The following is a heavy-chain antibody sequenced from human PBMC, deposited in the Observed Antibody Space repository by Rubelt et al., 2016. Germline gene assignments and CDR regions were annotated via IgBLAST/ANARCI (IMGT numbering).Heavy chain of an antibody. CDR2: IITICGTA. J-gene: IGHJ4*02. Sequence: QVQLVQSGAEGKKPGSSVKVSCKASGGTFSSYAISWVRPAPGQGLEWMGGIITICGTANYAQKFQGRVTITADESPSTAYMGLSSLGSDDTAVYYCARVLGVDSSAWYFYYWGQGTLVTVSS. D-gene: IGHD3-22*01. CDR3: ARVLGVDSSAWYFYY. V-gene: IGHV1-69*01. CDR1: GGTFSSYA.